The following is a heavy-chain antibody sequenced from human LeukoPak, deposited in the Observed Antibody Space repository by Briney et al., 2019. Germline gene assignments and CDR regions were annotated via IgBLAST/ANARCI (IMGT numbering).Heavy chain of an antibody. CDR3: AREICSGGSCYSY. Sequence: PSETPSLTCTVSGGSISSYYWSWIRQPPGKGLEWIGYIYYSGSTNYNPSLKSRVTISVDTSKNKFSLKLSSVTAADTAVYYCAREICSGGSCYSYWGQGTLVTVSS. D-gene: IGHD2-15*01. J-gene: IGHJ4*02. V-gene: IGHV4-59*01. CDR2: IYYSGST. CDR1: GGSISSYY.